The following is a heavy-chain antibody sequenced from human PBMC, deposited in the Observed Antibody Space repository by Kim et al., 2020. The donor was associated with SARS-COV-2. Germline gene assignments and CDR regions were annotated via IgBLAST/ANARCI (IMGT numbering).Heavy chain of an antibody. Sequence: GGSLRLSCAASGFTFSSYWMSWVRQAPGKGLEWVANIKQDGSEKYYVDSVKGRFTISRDNAKNSLYLQMNSLRAEDTAVYYCARITMVRGASGRWFDPWGQGTLVTVSS. V-gene: IGHV3-7*01. CDR2: IKQDGSEK. D-gene: IGHD3-10*01. CDR3: ARITMVRGASGRWFDP. J-gene: IGHJ5*02. CDR1: GFTFSSYW.